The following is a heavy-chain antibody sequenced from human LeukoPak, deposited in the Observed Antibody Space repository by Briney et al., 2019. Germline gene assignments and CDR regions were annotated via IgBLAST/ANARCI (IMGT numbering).Heavy chain of an antibody. Sequence: PGRSLRLSYAASGFTFSSYGMHWVRQAPGNGLEWVAVIWYDGSNKYYADSVKGRFTISRDNSKNTLYLQMNSLRAEDTAVYYCAKCSTYYYDSSGYYYFDYWGQGTLVTVSS. V-gene: IGHV3-33*06. D-gene: IGHD3-22*01. CDR1: GFTFSSYG. CDR2: IWYDGSNK. J-gene: IGHJ4*02. CDR3: AKCSTYYYDSSGYYYFDY.